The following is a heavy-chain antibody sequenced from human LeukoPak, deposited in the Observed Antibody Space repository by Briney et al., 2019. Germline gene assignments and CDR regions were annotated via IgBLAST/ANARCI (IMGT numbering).Heavy chain of an antibody. V-gene: IGHV3-21*01. J-gene: IGHJ3*02. CDR3: ARDRALYCSSTSCLLRNDI. D-gene: IGHD2-2*01. CDR2: ISSSSSYI. Sequence: KPGGSLSLYXAASGFTFSSYSMNWVRQAPGKGLVWVSSISSSSSYIYYADSVRVRFTISRDNAKNSLYLQMNSLRAEDTAVYYCARDRALYCSSTSCLLRNDIWGQGTMVTVSS. CDR1: GFTFSSYS.